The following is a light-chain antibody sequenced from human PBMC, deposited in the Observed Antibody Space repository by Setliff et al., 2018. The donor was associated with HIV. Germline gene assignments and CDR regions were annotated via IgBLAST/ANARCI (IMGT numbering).Light chain of an antibody. J-gene: IGLJ1*01. CDR2: EVS. V-gene: IGLV2-18*02. Sequence: QSALTQPPSVSGSPGQSVTISCTGTSSDVGSSNRVSWYQQPPGTAPRLMIYEVSSRPSGVPDRFSGSKSGNTASLTISGLQAEDEADYDCSSGTSSSTPYVFGTGTKVTVL. CDR3: SSGTSSSTPYV. CDR1: SSDVGSSNR.